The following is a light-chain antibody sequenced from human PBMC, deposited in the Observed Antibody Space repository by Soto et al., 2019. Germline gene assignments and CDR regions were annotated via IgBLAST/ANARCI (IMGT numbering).Light chain of an antibody. CDR2: DAS. CDR3: QQYENLPT. J-gene: IGKJ5*01. V-gene: IGKV1-33*01. CDR1: QNINNY. Sequence: DIQMTQSPSSLSASVGDSGTITCQASQNINNYLNWYQQKPGRAPKLLIYDASNLEAGVPSRFRGRGSGTDFTFTISRLQPEDIATYYCQQYENLPTFGQGTRLEIK.